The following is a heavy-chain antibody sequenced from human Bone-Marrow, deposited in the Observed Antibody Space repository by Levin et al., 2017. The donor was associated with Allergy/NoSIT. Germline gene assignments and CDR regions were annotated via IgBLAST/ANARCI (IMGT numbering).Heavy chain of an antibody. D-gene: IGHD1-14*01. J-gene: IGHJ4*02. Sequence: SETLSLTCTLSGDSITSYYWSWIRQSPGKGLEWIGYINYSGITSYSPSLKSRVAISVDTSKNQFSLKLKSVTAADTAVYFCARTPADNLYYFDYWGQGALVTVSS. V-gene: IGHV4-59*01. CDR2: INYSGIT. CDR1: GDSITSYY. CDR3: ARTPADNLYYFDY.